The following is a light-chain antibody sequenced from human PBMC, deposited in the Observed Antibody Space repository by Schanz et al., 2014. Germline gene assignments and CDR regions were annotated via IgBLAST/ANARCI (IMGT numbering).Light chain of an antibody. CDR2: DVT. CDR1: SSDVGGYNY. Sequence: QSALPQPASVSGSPGQSITISCTGTSSDVGGYNYVSWYRQDPGKAPKLMIFDVTNRPSGVSYRFSGSKSGNTASLTISGLQAEDEADYYCSSYRSTTSLGVFGGGTKLTVL. CDR3: SSYRSTTSLGV. V-gene: IGLV2-14*03. J-gene: IGLJ3*02.